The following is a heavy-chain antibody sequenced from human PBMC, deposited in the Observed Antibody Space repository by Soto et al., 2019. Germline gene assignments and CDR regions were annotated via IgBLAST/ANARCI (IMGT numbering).Heavy chain of an antibody. CDR3: ARLKTEKYSSGWYYYGMDV. CDR2: IIPIFGTA. V-gene: IGHV1-69*13. J-gene: IGHJ6*02. D-gene: IGHD6-19*01. Sequence: SVKVSCKASGGTFSSYAISWVRQAPGQGLEWMGGIIPIFGTANYAQKFQGRVTITADESKSTAYMELSSLRSEDTAVYYCARLKTEKYSSGWYYYGMDVWGQGTTVTVSS. CDR1: GGTFSSYA.